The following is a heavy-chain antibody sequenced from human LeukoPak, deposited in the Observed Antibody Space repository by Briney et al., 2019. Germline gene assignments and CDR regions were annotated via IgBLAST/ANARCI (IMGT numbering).Heavy chain of an antibody. CDR2: IIPIFGTA. CDR1: GGSFVRYA. CDR3: ARDGRQLVPDYYYGMDV. J-gene: IGHJ6*02. V-gene: IGHV1-69*13. Sequence: ASVKVSCKAPGGSFVRYAVSWVRQAPGQGLEWMGGIIPIFGTANYAQKFQGRVTITADESTSTAYMELSSLRSEDTAVYYCARDGRQLVPDYYYGMDVWGQGTTVTVSS. D-gene: IGHD6-13*01.